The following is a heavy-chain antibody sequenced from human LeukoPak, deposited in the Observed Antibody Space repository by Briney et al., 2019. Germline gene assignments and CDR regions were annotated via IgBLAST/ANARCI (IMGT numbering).Heavy chain of an antibody. CDR2: LHANGDEK. Sequence: PGGSLRFSCAASGFSLSGYWMSWVRQAPGKGLEWVARLHANGDEKNFVGSVQGRFTVSRDNAKNSLYLQMNSLRIEDTAVYYCARGGYSFDYLGQGTLVTVSS. V-gene: IGHV3-7*01. CDR3: ARGGYSFDY. CDR1: GFSLSGYW. J-gene: IGHJ4*02. D-gene: IGHD5-12*01.